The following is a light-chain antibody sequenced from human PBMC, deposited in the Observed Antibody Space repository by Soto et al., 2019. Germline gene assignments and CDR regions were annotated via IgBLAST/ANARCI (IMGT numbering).Light chain of an antibody. Sequence: ETVMTQSPAPLSVSPGDRVTLSFRASQSVGSDLAWYQQKPGQAPRLLIYGASTRATGIPARFSGSGFGTEFTLTISSLQSEDFAVYYCQQYKNWPLFGQGTRLEIK. V-gene: IGKV3-15*01. CDR2: GAS. CDR3: QQYKNWPL. J-gene: IGKJ5*01. CDR1: QSVGSD.